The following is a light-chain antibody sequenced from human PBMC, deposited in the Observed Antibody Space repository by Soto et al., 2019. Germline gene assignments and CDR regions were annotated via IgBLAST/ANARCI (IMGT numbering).Light chain of an antibody. CDR2: GAS. CDR3: QQYGSSPKGCT. V-gene: IGKV3-20*01. J-gene: IGKJ3*01. Sequence: EIVLTQSPGTLSLSPGEKDTLSCRASQSVSSSYLAWYPQKPGQTPRLLIYGASSRATGIPDRFSGSGSGTDFTLTISRLEPEDFAVYYCQQYGSSPKGCTFGPGTKVDIK. CDR1: QSVSSSY.